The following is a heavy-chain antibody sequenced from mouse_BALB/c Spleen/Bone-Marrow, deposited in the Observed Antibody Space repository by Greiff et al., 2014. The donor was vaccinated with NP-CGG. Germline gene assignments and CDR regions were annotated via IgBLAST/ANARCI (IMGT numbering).Heavy chain of an antibody. CDR3: ARYATATYWFAY. J-gene: IGHJ3*01. Sequence: QVQLQQSGAELVKPGASVKLSCKASGYTFTSYWMHWVNQRPGQGLEWIGEINPSNGRTNYNEKFKSKATLTVDKSSSTAYMQLSSLTSEDSAVYYCARYATATYWFAYWGQGTLVTVSA. D-gene: IGHD1-2*01. CDR2: INPSNGRT. CDR1: GYTFTSYW. V-gene: IGHV1S81*02.